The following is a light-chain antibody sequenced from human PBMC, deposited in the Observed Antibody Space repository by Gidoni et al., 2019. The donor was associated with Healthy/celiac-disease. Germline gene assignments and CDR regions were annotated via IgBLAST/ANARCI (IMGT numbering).Light chain of an antibody. J-gene: IGKJ4*01. V-gene: IGKV1-33*01. CDR3: QQYDNRPLT. CDR2: DAS. CDR1: QDISTY. Sequence: DIQLSQSPSSLSASLGDRVTITCQASQDISTYLNWYQQKPGKAPKLLIYDASNMETGVPSRFSGSGSGTDFTFTISSLQPEDIATDYCQQYDNRPLTFGGGTKVEIK.